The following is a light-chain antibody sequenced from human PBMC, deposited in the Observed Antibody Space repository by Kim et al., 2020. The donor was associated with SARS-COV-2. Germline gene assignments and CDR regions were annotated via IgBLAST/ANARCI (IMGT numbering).Light chain of an antibody. CDR3: QSYDNSLRGYV. CDR2: DNT. J-gene: IGLJ1*01. Sequence: QRVTVSCTGSSSNIGAGFDVHWYQHLPGAAPNLLIFDNTNRPSGVPDRFSGSKSGTSASLAITGLQAEDEAEYYCQSYDNSLRGYVFGTGTKVTVL. V-gene: IGLV1-40*01. CDR1: SSNIGAGFD.